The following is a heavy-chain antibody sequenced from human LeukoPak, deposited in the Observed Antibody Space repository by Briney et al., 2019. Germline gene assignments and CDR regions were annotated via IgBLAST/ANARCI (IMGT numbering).Heavy chain of an antibody. J-gene: IGHJ4*02. Sequence: GGSLRLSCVASGFTFSNYPMHWGRQAPGKGLEWVSSISSSSSYIYYADSVKGRFTISRDNAKNSLYLQMNSLRAEDTAVYYCVRVSPTYYDFWSGYGENIDYWGQGTLVTVSS. CDR3: VRVSPTYYDFWSGYGENIDY. CDR1: GFTFSNYP. D-gene: IGHD3-3*01. CDR2: ISSSSSYI. V-gene: IGHV3-21*01.